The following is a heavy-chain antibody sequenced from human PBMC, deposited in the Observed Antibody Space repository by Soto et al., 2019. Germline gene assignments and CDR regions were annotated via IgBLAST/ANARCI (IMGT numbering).Heavy chain of an antibody. J-gene: IGHJ3*02. Sequence: KPSETLSLTCTVSGGSISSYYWSWIRQPPGKGLEWIGYIYYSGSTNYNPSPKSRVTISVDTSKNQFSLKLSSVTAADTAVYYCARQGGLFDYGDYIEGWSVGAFDIWGQGTMVTVSS. CDR3: ARQGGLFDYGDYIEGWSVGAFDI. V-gene: IGHV4-59*08. CDR2: IYYSGST. D-gene: IGHD4-17*01. CDR1: GGSISSYY.